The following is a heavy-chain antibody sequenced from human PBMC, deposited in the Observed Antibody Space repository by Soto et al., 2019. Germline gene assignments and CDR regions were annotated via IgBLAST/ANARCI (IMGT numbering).Heavy chain of an antibody. V-gene: IGHV3-23*01. D-gene: IGHD2-15*01. CDR1: GFTFSSYA. J-gene: IGHJ4*02. Sequence: EVLLLESGGGLVQPGGSLRLSCAASGFTFSSYAMSWVRQAPGKGLEWVSAISGSGGSTYYADSVKGRFTISRDNSQNTLVLQMNSLRAEDTAVSYCAKGDIVVVVAATLVDSWAQGTMVTVSS. CDR2: ISGSGGST. CDR3: AKGDIVVVVAATLVDS.